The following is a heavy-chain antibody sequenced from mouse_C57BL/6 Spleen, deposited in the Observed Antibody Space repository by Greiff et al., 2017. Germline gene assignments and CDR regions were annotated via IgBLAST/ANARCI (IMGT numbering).Heavy chain of an antibody. D-gene: IGHD1-1*02. CDR2: IDPEDGDT. CDR1: GFNFTDYY. CDR3: TSLRVAEGFGC. V-gene: IGHV14-1*01. J-gene: IGHJ2*01. Sequence: EVKLMESGAELVRPGASVKLSCTASGFNFTDYYMHWVKQRPGQGLEWIGRIDPEDGDTEYDPKFQGKATMTADTSSNTAYLQLSSLTSEDTAVYYSTSLRVAEGFGCWGQGTTLTVAS.